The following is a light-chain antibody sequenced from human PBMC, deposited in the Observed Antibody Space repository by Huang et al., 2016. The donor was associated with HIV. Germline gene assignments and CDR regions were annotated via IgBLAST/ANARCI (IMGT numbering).Light chain of an antibody. CDR1: QSLLHRDGKSY. CDR2: EVS. V-gene: IGKV2D-29*01. J-gene: IGKJ2*01. Sequence: DIVMTQTPLSLSVTPAQPSSISCKSSQSLLHRDGKSYLYWYLQKPGQPQQLLIYEVSTRFSGVPDMFSGSGSGTDFTVKISRVEAEDVGVYYCMHSTQHPYTFGQGTKLEIK. CDR3: MHSTQHPYT.